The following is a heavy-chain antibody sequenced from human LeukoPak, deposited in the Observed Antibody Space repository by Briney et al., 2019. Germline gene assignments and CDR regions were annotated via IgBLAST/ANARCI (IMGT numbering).Heavy chain of an antibody. CDR1: GGSISSGGYY. J-gene: IGHJ4*02. Sequence: SETLSLTCTVSGGSISSGGYYWSWIRQPPGKGLEWIGYIYHSGSTYYHPSLKSRVTISVDRSKNQFSLKLSSVTAADTAVYYCARGGSKGLFDYWGQGTLVTVSS. V-gene: IGHV4-30-2*01. CDR2: IYHSGST. D-gene: IGHD3-16*01. CDR3: ARGGSKGLFDY.